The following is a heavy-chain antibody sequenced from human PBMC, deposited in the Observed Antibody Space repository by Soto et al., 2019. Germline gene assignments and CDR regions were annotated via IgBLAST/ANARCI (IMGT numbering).Heavy chain of an antibody. D-gene: IGHD3-3*01. V-gene: IGHV5-51*01. CDR3: ARLFSADYDFWSGYSSSYGMDV. Sequence: PGDSLKISCXGSGYSFTSYWIGWVRQMPGKGLEWMGIIYPGDSDTRYSPSFQGQVTISADKSISTAYLQWSSLKASDTAMYYCARLFSADYDFWSGYSSSYGMDVWGQGTTVTVSS. J-gene: IGHJ6*02. CDR2: IYPGDSDT. CDR1: GYSFTSYW.